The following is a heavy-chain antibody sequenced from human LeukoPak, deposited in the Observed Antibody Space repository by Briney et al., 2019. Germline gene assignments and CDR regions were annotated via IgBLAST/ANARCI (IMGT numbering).Heavy chain of an antibody. CDR2: IYYSGST. Sequence: ASETLSLTCTVSAGSVSRDSYYWSWIRQPPGKGLEWIGYIYYSGSTNYNPSLKSRVTISVDTSKNQVSLKLSSVTAADTAVYYCARRRDGYNNFDYWGQGTLVTVSS. D-gene: IGHD5-24*01. J-gene: IGHJ4*02. V-gene: IGHV4-61*01. CDR3: ARRRDGYNNFDY. CDR1: AGSVSRDSYY.